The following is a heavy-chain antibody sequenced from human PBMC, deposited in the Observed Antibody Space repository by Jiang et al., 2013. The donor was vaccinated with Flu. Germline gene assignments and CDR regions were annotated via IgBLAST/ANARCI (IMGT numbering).Heavy chain of an antibody. V-gene: IGHV5-51*01. D-gene: IGHD5-24*01. CDR2: MHVGYSDT. CDR1: GNSFMNYW. J-gene: IGHJ4*02. CDR3: ALAIDGNFYFDY. Sequence: QLVESGAEVKKPGESLKISCEGSGNSFMNYWIGWVRQTPGEGLEWMGIMHVGYSDTRYSPSFQGQVTLSADKSINTAYLQWSRLQASDTAMYYCALAIDGNFYFDYWGQGTLVTVSS.